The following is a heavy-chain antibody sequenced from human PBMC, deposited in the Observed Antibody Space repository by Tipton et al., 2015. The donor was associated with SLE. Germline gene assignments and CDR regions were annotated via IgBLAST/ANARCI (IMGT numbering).Heavy chain of an antibody. V-gene: IGHV4-34*01. D-gene: IGHD3-10*01. J-gene: IGHJ6*03. CDR3: ARGARYYGSQTYPYYYFYMDV. CDR1: RDSFSDYF. Sequence: TLSLTCAVYRDSFSDYFWTWIRQPPGKGLQWIGEINHGRGTNYSPSLKSRVTISLDKSQNQFSLKLSSVTAADTAVYYCARGARYYGSQTYPYYYFYMDVWGKGTTVTVSS. CDR2: INHGRGT.